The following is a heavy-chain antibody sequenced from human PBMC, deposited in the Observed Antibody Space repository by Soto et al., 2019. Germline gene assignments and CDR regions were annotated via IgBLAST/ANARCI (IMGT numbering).Heavy chain of an antibody. CDR3: AREDSIIIPAVSDF. D-gene: IGHD2-2*01. Sequence: LRLSCTVSGFAFNNYGINWVRQAPGKGLEWVSSISKSDYTYYSDSVKGRFTISRDNAKNSVSLQMNTLRVEDTAVYFCAREDSIIIPAVSDFWGQGTLVTVSS. CDR2: ISKSDYT. J-gene: IGHJ4*02. V-gene: IGHV3-21*01. CDR1: GFAFNNYG.